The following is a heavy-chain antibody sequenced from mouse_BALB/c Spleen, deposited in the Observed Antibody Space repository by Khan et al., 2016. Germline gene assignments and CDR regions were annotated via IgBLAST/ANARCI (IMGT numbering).Heavy chain of an antibody. D-gene: IGHD1-2*01. J-gene: IGHJ2*01. CDR3: ARAYYGYAYYFEY. Sequence: EVELVESGGGLVQPGGSLRLSCATSGFTFTDYYMSWVRQPPGKALEWLGFIRNEANGYTTEYSASVKGRCTISRDNSQNILYLQMITLRAEDSATYYCARAYYGYAYYFEYWGQGTTLTVSS. V-gene: IGHV7-3*02. CDR2: IRNEANGYTT. CDR1: GFTFTDYY.